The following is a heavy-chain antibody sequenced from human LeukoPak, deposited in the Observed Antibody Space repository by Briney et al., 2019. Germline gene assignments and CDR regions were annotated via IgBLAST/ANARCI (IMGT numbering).Heavy chain of an antibody. D-gene: IGHD2-21*02. V-gene: IGHV3-30*15. Sequence: RRSLRLSCAASGFTFSNYAMHWVRQAPGKGLEWVAVISYDAKFRFYADSMKGRFTISRDNSKDTLYLQLSSLRLNDTAVYFCARGRVVPATRLDYWGRGTLVTVSS. CDR3: ARGRVVPATRLDY. J-gene: IGHJ4*02. CDR1: GFTFSNYA. CDR2: ISYDAKFR.